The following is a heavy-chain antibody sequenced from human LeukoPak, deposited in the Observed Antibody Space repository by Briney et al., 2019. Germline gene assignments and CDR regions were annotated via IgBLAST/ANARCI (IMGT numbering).Heavy chain of an antibody. CDR3: ARLYARRFDP. CDR2: IYPGDSDT. J-gene: IGHJ5*02. D-gene: IGHD2-2*01. CDR1: GYNFPTYW. Sequence: GESLKISCKGSGYNFPTYWIGWVRQMPGKGLEWMGIIYPGDSDTRYSPSFQGQVTISADKSINTAYLQWSSLKASDTAMYYCARLYARRFDPWGQGTLVTVSS. V-gene: IGHV5-51*01.